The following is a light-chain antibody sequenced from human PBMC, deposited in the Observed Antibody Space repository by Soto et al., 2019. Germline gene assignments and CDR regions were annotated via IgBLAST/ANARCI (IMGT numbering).Light chain of an antibody. J-gene: IGKJ1*01. CDR2: GAS. Sequence: EIVLTQSPATMSVSPGERATLSCRASQSVGSNLAWYQHKPGQAPRLLISGASTRATVPARFSGSGSGTEFTLTINSLQSEDFAVYYCQQYNNWPQTFGQGTKVDIK. CDR1: QSVGSN. V-gene: IGKV3-15*01. CDR3: QQYNNWPQT.